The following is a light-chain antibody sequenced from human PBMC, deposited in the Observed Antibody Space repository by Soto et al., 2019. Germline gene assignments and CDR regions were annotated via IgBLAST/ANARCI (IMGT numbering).Light chain of an antibody. CDR1: SSDVGGYNY. Sequence: QSVLTQPRSVSGSPGQSVTISCTGTSSDVGGYNYVSWYQQHPGKAPKLMIYDVSKRPSGVPDRFSGSKSGNTASLTISGLQAEDEADYYCCSYAGSYTPNWVFGGGTKLTV. J-gene: IGLJ3*02. CDR2: DVS. V-gene: IGLV2-11*01. CDR3: CSYAGSYTPNWV.